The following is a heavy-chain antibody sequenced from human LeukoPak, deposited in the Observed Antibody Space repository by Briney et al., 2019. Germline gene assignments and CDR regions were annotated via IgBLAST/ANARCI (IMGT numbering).Heavy chain of an antibody. CDR2: IYTSGST. V-gene: IGHV4-61*02. J-gene: IGHJ6*02. Sequence: SETLSLTCTVSGGSISSGTYYWTWIRQPAGKGLEWIGRIYTSGSTNYNPSLKSQVIISVDTSKNHFSLKLTSVTAADTAVYYCARDYYDSSGYYHYPYYYYGMDVWGQGTTVTVSS. D-gene: IGHD3-22*01. CDR3: ARDYYDSSGYYHYPYYYYGMDV. CDR1: GGSISSGTYY.